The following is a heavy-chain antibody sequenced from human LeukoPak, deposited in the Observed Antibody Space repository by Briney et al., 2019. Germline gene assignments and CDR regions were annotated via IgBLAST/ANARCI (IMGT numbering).Heavy chain of an antibody. J-gene: IGHJ5*02. V-gene: IGHV1-8*01. CDR1: GYTFSNYD. CDR2: MKPVSGAS. D-gene: IGHD2-8*01. CDR3: ARTYCENCPNPNWFDP. Sequence: GASVKVSCKASGYTFSNYDINWVRQAPGQGLEWVGWMKPVSGASDSAERFRGRVTLTSDLSTSTVYLELSSLTSEDTAVYFCARTYCENCPNPNWFDPWGQGTLITVSS.